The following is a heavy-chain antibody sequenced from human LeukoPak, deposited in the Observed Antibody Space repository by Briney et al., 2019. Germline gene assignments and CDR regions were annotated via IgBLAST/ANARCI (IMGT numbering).Heavy chain of an antibody. CDR1: GFTFTSSA. V-gene: IGHV1-58*01. Sequence: SVKVSCKASGFTFTSSAVQWVRQARGQRLEWIGWIVVGSGNTNYAQKFQERVTITRDMSTSTAYMELSSLRSEATAVYYCAVYCSRTSCPPNWFVPWGQGTQVTVSS. CDR3: AVYCSRTSCPPNWFVP. D-gene: IGHD2-2*01. CDR2: IVVGSGNT. J-gene: IGHJ5*02.